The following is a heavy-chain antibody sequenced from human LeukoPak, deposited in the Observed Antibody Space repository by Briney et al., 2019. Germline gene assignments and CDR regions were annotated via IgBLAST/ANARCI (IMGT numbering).Heavy chain of an antibody. D-gene: IGHD5-18*01. CDR3: ARGYPFFDF. CDR2: IDYGGKT. V-gene: IGHV4-31*03. J-gene: IGHJ5*01. Sequence: PSQTLSLTCSVSGGSISSGTFYWNWIRQHPGKGLEWIGYIDYGGKTYYKPSLKSRLTISRDTSKNQLSLRLTSVTAADTAVYYCARGYPFFDFWGQGTLVTVSS. CDR1: GGSISSGTFY.